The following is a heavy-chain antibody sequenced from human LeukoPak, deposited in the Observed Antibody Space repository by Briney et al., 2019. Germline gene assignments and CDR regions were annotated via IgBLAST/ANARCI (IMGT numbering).Heavy chain of an antibody. CDR1: GYTFTGYY. Sequence: ASVKVSCKASGYTFTGYYMHWVRQAPGQGLEWMGIINPSGGSTSCAQKFQGRVTMARDTSTSTVYMELSSLRSEDTAVYYCARVHRDSSLDYWGQGTLVTVSS. CDR2: INPSGGST. J-gene: IGHJ4*02. V-gene: IGHV1-46*01. CDR3: ARVHRDSSLDY. D-gene: IGHD6-19*01.